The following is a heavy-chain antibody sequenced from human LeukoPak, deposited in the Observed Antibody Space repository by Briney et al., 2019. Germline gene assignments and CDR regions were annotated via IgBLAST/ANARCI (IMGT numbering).Heavy chain of an antibody. J-gene: IGHJ4*02. CDR3: AKGRRVGAPYYFDS. CDR1: GFTFSGYW. CDR2: MSGSGGKT. Sequence: GGSLRLSCAASGFTFSGYWMHWVRQAPGKGLEWVSAMSGSGGKTYYADSVKVRFTISRDSSQNTLYLQMNNLRADDTAVYYCAKGRRVGAPYYFDSWGQGTLVTVSS. D-gene: IGHD1-26*01. V-gene: IGHV3-23*01.